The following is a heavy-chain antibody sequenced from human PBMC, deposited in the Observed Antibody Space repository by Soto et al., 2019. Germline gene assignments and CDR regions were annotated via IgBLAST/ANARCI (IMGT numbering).Heavy chain of an antibody. CDR3: ARTYCAADCPRRDFDY. J-gene: IGHJ4*02. CDR2: MNPNSGNT. V-gene: IGHV1-8*01. D-gene: IGHD2-21*02. CDR1: GYTFTSYD. Sequence: ASVKVSCKASGYTFTSYDINWVRQATGQGLEWMGWMNPNSGNTGYAQKFQGRVTMTRNTSISTAYMELSSLRSDDTAVYYCARTYCAADCPRRDFDYWGQGTLVTVSS.